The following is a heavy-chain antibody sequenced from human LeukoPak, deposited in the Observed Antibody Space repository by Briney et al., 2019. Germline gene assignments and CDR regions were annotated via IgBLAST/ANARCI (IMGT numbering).Heavy chain of an antibody. CDR3: ARELVIGISGYYFDY. CDR1: GFTFSAYW. CDR2: IKQDGSAK. Sequence: GGSLRLSCAASGFTFSAYWMSWVRQAPGKGLEWVASIKQDGSAKYYVDSVKGRFTISRDSANNLLYLQMNSLRAEDTAVYYCARELVIGISGYYFDYWGQGTLVTVSS. V-gene: IGHV3-7*01. D-gene: IGHD2-21*01. J-gene: IGHJ4*02.